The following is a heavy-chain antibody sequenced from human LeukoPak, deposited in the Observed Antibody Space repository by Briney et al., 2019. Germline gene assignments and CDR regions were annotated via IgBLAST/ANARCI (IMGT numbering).Heavy chain of an antibody. CDR1: GYTFTSHS. D-gene: IGHD3-9*01. CDR2: INTGNGNT. Sequence: ASVKVSCKASGYTFTSHSMHWVRQAPGQRLEWMGWINTGNGNTKYSQKFQGRVTVTRDTSASTAYMELRSLRSDDTAVYYCTREATGYSWFDPWGQGTLVTVSS. V-gene: IGHV1-3*04. CDR3: TREATGYSWFDP. J-gene: IGHJ5*02.